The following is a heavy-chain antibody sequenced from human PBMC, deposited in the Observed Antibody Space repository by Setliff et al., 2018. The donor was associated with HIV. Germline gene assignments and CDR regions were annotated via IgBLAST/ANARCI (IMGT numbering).Heavy chain of an antibody. D-gene: IGHD1-26*01. Sequence: ETLSLTCAVSGYSINTHYWSWIRQPPGKGLEWIGCISHSGNTNFNPSLNSRVTISLDTSKNQFSLRLTSLTAADTAIYYCARSTVGAGASFPWGRGILVTAPQ. J-gene: IGHJ5*02. CDR1: GYSINTHY. CDR2: ISHSGNT. CDR3: ARSTVGAGASFP. V-gene: IGHV4-59*11.